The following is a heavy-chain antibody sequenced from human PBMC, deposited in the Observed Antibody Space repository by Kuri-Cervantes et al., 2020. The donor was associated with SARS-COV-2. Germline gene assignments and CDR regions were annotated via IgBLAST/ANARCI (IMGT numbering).Heavy chain of an antibody. CDR3: AMSSDWNPLWYFDL. J-gene: IGHJ2*01. CDR1: GYPISSGYN. Sequence: SETLSLTCGVSGYPISSGYNWGWIRQPPGKGLEWIGSIYHTGTTSYKSSLKSRVPISADTSKNQFSLNLKSVTAADTAIYYCAMSSDWNPLWYFDLWGRGTLVTVSS. D-gene: IGHD2-21*01. CDR2: IYHTGTT. V-gene: IGHV4-38-2*01.